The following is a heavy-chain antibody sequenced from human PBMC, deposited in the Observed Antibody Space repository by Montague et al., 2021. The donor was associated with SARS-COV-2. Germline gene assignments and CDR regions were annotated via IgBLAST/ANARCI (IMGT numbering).Heavy chain of an antibody. J-gene: IGHJ4*02. V-gene: IGHV4-38-2*02. CDR1: GYSISSGYC. CDR2: LCHSGGD. Sequence: SETLSLTCSVSGYSISSGYCWGWIRRPPGKGLEWIGSLCHSGGDFYDPSFQSRDTISVDKSKNLFSLKLNSVTAADTAMYFCAREVNVGTQPVDSFDYWGQGTLVTVSS. D-gene: IGHD1-1*01. CDR3: AREVNVGTQPVDSFDY.